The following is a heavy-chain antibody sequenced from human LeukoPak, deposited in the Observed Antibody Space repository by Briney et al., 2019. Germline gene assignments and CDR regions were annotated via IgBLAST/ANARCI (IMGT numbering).Heavy chain of an antibody. CDR1: GYTFTSYY. V-gene: IGHV1-2*02. CDR2: INPNSGGT. J-gene: IGHJ4*02. D-gene: IGHD3-10*01. CDR3: ARDPTLWFGEPTLDY. Sequence: GASVKVSCKASGYTFTSYYMHWVRQAPGQGLEWMGWINPNSGGTNYAQKFQGRVTMTRDTSISTAYMELSRLRSDDTAVYYCARDPTLWFGEPTLDYWGQGTLVTVSS.